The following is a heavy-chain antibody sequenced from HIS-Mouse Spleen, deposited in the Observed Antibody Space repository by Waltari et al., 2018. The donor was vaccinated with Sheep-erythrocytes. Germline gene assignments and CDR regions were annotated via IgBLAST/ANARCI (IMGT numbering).Heavy chain of an antibody. CDR1: GVTFSSYA. D-gene: IGHD6-13*01. V-gene: IGHV3-30-3*01. J-gene: IGHJ1*01. Sequence: QVQLVESGGGVVQPGSSLRLSCAASGVTFSSYAMHWVRQAPGKGLEWVAVISYDGSNKYYAYSVKGRFTISRDNSKNTLYLQMNSLRAEDTAVYYCARGAYSSSWYPFQHWGQGTLVTVSS. CDR2: ISYDGSNK. CDR3: ARGAYSSSWYPFQH.